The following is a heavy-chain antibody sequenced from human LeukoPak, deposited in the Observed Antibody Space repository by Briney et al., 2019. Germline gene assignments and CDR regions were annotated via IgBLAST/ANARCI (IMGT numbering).Heavy chain of an antibody. V-gene: IGHV4-34*01. Sequence: SDTLSLTCAVYGGSFSGYYWSWIRQPPGKGLEWIGEINHSGSTNYNPSLKSRVTISVDTSKNQFSLKLSSVTAADTAVYYCARGSDLFGYWGQGTLVTVSS. CDR1: GGSFSGYY. CDR3: ARGSDLFGY. CDR2: INHSGST. J-gene: IGHJ4*02. D-gene: IGHD2-21*01.